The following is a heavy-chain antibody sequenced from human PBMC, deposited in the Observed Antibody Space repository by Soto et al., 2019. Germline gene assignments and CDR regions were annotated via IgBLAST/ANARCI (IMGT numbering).Heavy chain of an antibody. Sequence: QVQLQESGPGLVKPSETLSLTCTVSGGSISGHYWGWIRQPPGKAPEWIGQIFYSGGTSYNPSLGGRVTMSVDTSKNQFSLKLSSMTAADTAVYYCARAGGNFDPWGQGTLVTVSS. CDR1: GGSISGHY. CDR3: ARAGGNFDP. J-gene: IGHJ5*02. CDR2: IFYSGGT. V-gene: IGHV4-59*11.